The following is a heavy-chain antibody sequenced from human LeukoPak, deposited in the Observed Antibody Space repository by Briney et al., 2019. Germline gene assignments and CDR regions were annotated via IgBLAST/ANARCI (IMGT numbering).Heavy chain of an antibody. D-gene: IGHD3-22*01. CDR3: ARDLRMWDSSGIDY. V-gene: IGHV3-33*01. CDR2: IWYDGSNK. J-gene: IGHJ4*02. Sequence: GSLRLSCAASGFTFSSYGMHWVRQAPGKGLEWVAVIWYDGSNKYYADSVKGRFTISRDNSKNTLYLQMNSLRAEDTAVYYCARDLRMWDSSGIDYWGQGTLVTVSS. CDR1: GFTFSSYG.